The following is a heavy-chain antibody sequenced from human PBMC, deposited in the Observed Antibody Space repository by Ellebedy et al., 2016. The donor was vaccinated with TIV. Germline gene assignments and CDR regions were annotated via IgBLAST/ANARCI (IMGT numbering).Heavy chain of an antibody. J-gene: IGHJ4*02. CDR2: IYYSGST. CDR1: GGSISSSSYY. D-gene: IGHD3-3*01. CDR3: ASLEWARGY. Sequence: SETLSLTXTVSGGSISSSSYYWGWIRQPPGKGLEWIGSIYYSGSTYYNPSLKSRVTISVDTSKNQFSLKLSSVTAADTAVYYCASLEWARGYWGQGTLVTVSS. V-gene: IGHV4-39*07.